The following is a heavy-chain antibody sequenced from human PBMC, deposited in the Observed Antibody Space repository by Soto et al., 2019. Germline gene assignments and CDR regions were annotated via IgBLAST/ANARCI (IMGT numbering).Heavy chain of an antibody. V-gene: IGHV3-23*01. CDR1: GFTFSSYA. D-gene: IGHD6-13*01. CDR2: ISGSGGST. J-gene: IGHJ6*03. CDR3: AKGNARSWSYYYYYMDV. Sequence: GGSLRLSCAASGFTFSSYAMSWVRQAPGKGLEWVSAISGSGGSTYYADSVKGRFTISRDNSKNTLYLQMNSLRAEDTAVYYCAKGNARSWSYYYYYMDVWGKGTTVTVSS.